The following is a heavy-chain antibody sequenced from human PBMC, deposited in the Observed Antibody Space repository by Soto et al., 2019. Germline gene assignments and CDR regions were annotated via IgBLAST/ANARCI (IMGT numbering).Heavy chain of an antibody. CDR1: NFSISSGYY. CDR3: ARVMGEFSLPEPLDFAV. D-gene: IGHD3-16*01. Sequence: KPSEPLSLTFIVSNFSISSGYYCGWIRQSPGKGLEWIATIYHTGHTYYNPSLKSRVTISVDTSENHFSLKLSSVTAADTAFYYCARVMGEFSLPEPLDFAVCGQRYPVTFSS. V-gene: IGHV4-38-2*02. CDR2: IYHTGHT. J-gene: IGHJ4*02.